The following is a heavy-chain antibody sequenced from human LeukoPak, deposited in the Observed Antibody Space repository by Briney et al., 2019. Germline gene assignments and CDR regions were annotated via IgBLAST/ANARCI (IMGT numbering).Heavy chain of an antibody. V-gene: IGHV7-4-1*02. Sequence: ASVKVSCKASGGTFSSYATSWVRQAPGQGLEWMGWINTNTGNPTYAQGFTGRFVFSLDTSVSTAYLQISSLKAEDTAVYYCAREEQWLVLRGYYYYMDVWGKGTTVTVSS. J-gene: IGHJ6*03. D-gene: IGHD6-19*01. CDR3: AREEQWLVLRGYYYYMDV. CDR1: GGTFSSYA. CDR2: INTNTGNP.